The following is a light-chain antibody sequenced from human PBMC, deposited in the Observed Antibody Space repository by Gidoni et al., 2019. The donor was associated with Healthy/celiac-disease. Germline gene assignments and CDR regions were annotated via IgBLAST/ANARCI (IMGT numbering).Light chain of an antibody. CDR2: STN. J-gene: IGLJ3*02. CDR1: SGSVSTSYY. CDR3: VLYMGSGIGV. Sequence: PSFSVSPGGTVTLTCGLSSGSVSTSYYPSWYQQTPGQAPRTLIYSTNTRSSGVPDRFSGSILGNKAALTITGAQADDESDYYCVLYMGSGIGVFGGGTKLTVL. V-gene: IGLV8-61*01.